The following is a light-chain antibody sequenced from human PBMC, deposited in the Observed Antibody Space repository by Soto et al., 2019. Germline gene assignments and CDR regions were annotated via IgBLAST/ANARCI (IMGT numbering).Light chain of an antibody. J-gene: IGKJ4*01. CDR1: QSVSNNY. CDR2: GTS. Sequence: EIVFTQSPGTLSLSPGVRATLSCRASQSVSNNYLAWYQQKPGQAHRLVIYGTSSRATGIPDRFSGSRSGTDGTLTISRLEPEDCAVYVCQRYGSSPLTFGGGTKVDI. CDR3: QRYGSSPLT. V-gene: IGKV3-20*01.